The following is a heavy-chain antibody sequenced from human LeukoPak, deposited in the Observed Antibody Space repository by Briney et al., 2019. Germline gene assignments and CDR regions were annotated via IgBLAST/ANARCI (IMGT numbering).Heavy chain of an antibody. V-gene: IGHV3-23*01. D-gene: IGHD6-19*01. CDR3: AKDLSSDWYSPLDN. Sequence: PGGSLRLSCVASGFTFRSYTMNWVRQTPGKGLEWVSRISGSGINTYYADSVKGRFTISRDNSKDTVFLQMNSLRVEDSAIYFCAKDLSSDWYSPLDNWGQGTQVFVSS. CDR2: ISGSGINT. J-gene: IGHJ4*02. CDR1: GFTFRSYT.